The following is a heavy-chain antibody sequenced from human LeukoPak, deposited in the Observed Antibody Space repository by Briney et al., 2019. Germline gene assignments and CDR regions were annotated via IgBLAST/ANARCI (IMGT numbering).Heavy chain of an antibody. V-gene: IGHV1-18*01. D-gene: IGHD2-2*02. CDR2: INPNSGGT. Sequence: ASVKVSCKASGYTFTSYGISWVRQAPGQGLEWMGWINPNSGGTNYAQKFQGRVTMTTDTSTSTAYMELRSLRSDDTAVYYCARDQMTLYPWGQGTMVTVSS. CDR1: GYTFTSYG. J-gene: IGHJ3*01. CDR3: ARDQMTLYP.